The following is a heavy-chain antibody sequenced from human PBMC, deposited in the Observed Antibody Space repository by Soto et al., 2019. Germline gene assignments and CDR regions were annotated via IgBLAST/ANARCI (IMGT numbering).Heavy chain of an antibody. CDR3: AKDGGGWYNGAPTFDY. Sequence: GGSLRLSCAASGFTFSSYAMSWVRQAPGKGLEWVSAISGSGGSTYYADSVKGRFTISRDNSKNTLCLQMNSLRAEDTAVYYCAKDGGGWYNGAPTFDYWGQGTLVTVSS. CDR2: ISGSGGST. V-gene: IGHV3-23*01. J-gene: IGHJ4*02. D-gene: IGHD6-19*01. CDR1: GFTFSSYA.